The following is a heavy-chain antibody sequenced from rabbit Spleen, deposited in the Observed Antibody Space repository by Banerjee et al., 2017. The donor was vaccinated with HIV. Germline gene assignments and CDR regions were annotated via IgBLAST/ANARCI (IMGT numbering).Heavy chain of an antibody. J-gene: IGHJ4*01. CDR1: GFDFSSNA. Sequence: QSLEESGGDLVKPGASLTLTCKASGFDFSSNAMCWVRQAPGKGLEWIAYIDAGSSGSTYYASWAKGRFTISKTSSTTVTLQMTSLTAADTATYFCARDTSNDDWDYFNLWGPGTLVTVS. CDR2: IDAGSSGST. CDR3: ARDTSNDDWDYFNL. D-gene: IGHD2-1*01. V-gene: IGHV1S40*01.